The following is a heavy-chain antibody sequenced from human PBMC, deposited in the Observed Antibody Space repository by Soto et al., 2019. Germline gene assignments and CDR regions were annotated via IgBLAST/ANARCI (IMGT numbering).Heavy chain of an antibody. V-gene: IGHV1-46*03. CDR1: GYTFTSYY. CDR3: ARALRDNRNYDRFDP. CDR2: INPSGGST. Sequence: ASVKVSCKASGYTFTSYYMHWVRQAPGQGLEWMGIINPSGGSTSYAQKFQGRVTMTRDTSTSTVYMELSSLRSEDTAVYYCARALRDNRNYDRFDPWGQGTLVTVSS. J-gene: IGHJ5*02. D-gene: IGHD1-7*01.